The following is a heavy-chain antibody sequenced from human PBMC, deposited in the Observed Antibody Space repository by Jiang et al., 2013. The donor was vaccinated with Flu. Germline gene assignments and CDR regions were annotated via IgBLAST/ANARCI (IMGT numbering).Heavy chain of an antibody. CDR1: GYTLTSYY. CDR3: ARGITIFGVVKIGHGMDV. Sequence: SGAEVKKPGASVKVSCKASGYTLTSYYMHWVRQAPGQGLEWMGWINPNSGGTNYAQKFQGRVTMTRDTSTSTAFMELSRLRSDDTAVYYCARGITIFGVVKIGHGMDVWGQGTTVTV. CDR2: INPNSGGT. D-gene: IGHD3-3*01. V-gene: IGHV1-2*02. J-gene: IGHJ6*02.